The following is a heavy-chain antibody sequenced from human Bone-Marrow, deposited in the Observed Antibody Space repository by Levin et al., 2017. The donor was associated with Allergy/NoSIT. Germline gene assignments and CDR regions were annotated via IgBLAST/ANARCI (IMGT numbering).Heavy chain of an antibody. Sequence: PSETLSLTCTVSGGSISSGEYYWSWIRQRPGKALEWIGYIFYTGTTQSNPSLTSRVTISVDTSKNQFSLQLASVTAADTAVYYCARDSENSKWSYFDYWGLGTLVTVSS. V-gene: IGHV4-30-4*02. J-gene: IGHJ4*02. CDR3: ARDSENSKWSYFDY. D-gene: IGHD2-15*01. CDR1: GGSISSGEYY. CDR2: IFYTGTT.